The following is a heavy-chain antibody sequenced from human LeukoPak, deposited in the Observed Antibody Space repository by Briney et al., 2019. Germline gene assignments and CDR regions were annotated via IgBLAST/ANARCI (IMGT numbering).Heavy chain of an antibody. CDR3: AKDLSRAVAADWFDP. V-gene: IGHV3-23*01. CDR1: GFTFSNYD. Sequence: GGSLRLSCAAPGFTFSNYDMSWVRQAPGKGLEWVSSISDSGGSTYYADSVKGRFTISRDNSKDTLYLQMTNLRAADTAVYYCAKDLSRAVAADWFDPWDQGSLVTVSS. J-gene: IGHJ5*02. CDR2: ISDSGGST. D-gene: IGHD6-19*01.